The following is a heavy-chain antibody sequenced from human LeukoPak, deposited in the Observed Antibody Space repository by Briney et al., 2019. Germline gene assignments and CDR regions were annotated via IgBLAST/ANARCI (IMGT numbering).Heavy chain of an antibody. CDR2: ISAYNGNT. J-gene: IGHJ4*02. D-gene: IGHD2-2*01. CDR3: ARALGYCSSTSCLCDY. CDR1: GYTFTSYG. V-gene: IGHV1-18*04. Sequence: GASVKVSCKASGYTFTSYGTSWVRQAPGQGLEWMGWISAYNGNTNYAQKLQGRVTMTTDTSTSTAYMELRSLRSDDTAVYYCARALGYCSSTSCLCDYWGQGTLVTVSS.